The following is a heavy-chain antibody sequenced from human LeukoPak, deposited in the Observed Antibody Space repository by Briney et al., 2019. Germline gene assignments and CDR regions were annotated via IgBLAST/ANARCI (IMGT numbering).Heavy chain of an antibody. D-gene: IGHD2-2*01. CDR2: IYHSGST. Sequence: SETLSLTCTVSGYSISSGYYWGWIRPPPGKGLEWIGSIYHSGSTYYNPSLKSRVTISVDTSKNQFSLKLSSVTAADTAVYYCAREEYQLPWSMWFDPWGQGTLVTVSS. V-gene: IGHV4-38-2*02. CDR1: GYSISSGYY. J-gene: IGHJ5*02. CDR3: AREEYQLPWSMWFDP.